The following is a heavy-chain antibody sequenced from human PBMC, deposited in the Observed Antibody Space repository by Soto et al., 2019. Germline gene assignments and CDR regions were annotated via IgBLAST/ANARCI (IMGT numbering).Heavy chain of an antibody. CDR1: GFTFSSYG. Sequence: QVQLVESGGGVVQPGRSLRLSCAGSGFTFSSYGLHWVRQAPGKGLEWVTVISHDETYKSYADSVKGRFTISRDNSKNILYLQMNSLRVEDTAVYFCARDETVASENWFDPWGQGTLVTVSS. D-gene: IGHD6-19*01. CDR3: ARDETVASENWFDP. J-gene: IGHJ5*02. V-gene: IGHV3-30*03. CDR2: ISHDETYK.